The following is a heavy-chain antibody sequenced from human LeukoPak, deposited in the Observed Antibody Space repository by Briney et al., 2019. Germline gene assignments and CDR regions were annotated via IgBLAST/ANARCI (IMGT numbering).Heavy chain of an antibody. V-gene: IGHV3-23*01. J-gene: IGHJ4*02. D-gene: IGHD1-26*01. CDR1: GFTFSSYA. CDR2: ISGGGGST. Sequence: GGSLRLSCAASGFTFSSYAMTWVRQAPGKGLEWVSGISGGGGSTFYADSVKGRFTISRDNSKNTLYLQMNSLRAEDSAVYYCTKDEKVGATYYFGYWGQGTVVTVS. CDR3: TKDEKVGATYYFGY.